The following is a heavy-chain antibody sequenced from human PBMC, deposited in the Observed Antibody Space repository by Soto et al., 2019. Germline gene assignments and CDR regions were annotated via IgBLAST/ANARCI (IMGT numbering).Heavy chain of an antibody. CDR3: ARGGSTGWLGGYYYHGMDV. CDR1: GYTFTNYV. J-gene: IGHJ6*02. V-gene: IGHV1-3*01. Sequence: QVQLVQSGAEVKKPGASVTLSCTASGYTFTNYVIHWVRQAPGQRLEWVGWVNAGNGNTQYSQSFQGKVTITRDTSANTAYMGLSSLTSEDTAVYYCARGGSTGWLGGYYYHGMDVWGQGTTVTVSS. CDR2: VNAGNGNT. D-gene: IGHD2-2*01.